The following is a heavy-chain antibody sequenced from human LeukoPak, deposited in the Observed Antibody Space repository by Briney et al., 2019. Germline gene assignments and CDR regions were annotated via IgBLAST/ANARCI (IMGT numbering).Heavy chain of an antibody. J-gene: IGHJ5*02. D-gene: IGHD2-2*01. V-gene: IGHV4-61*02. CDR3: ARHIVVVPAAEFDP. CDR2: IYTSGST. Sequence: SETLSLTCTVSGGSISSGSYYWSWIRQPAGKGLEWIGRIYTSGSTNYNPSLKSRVTISVDTSKNQFSLKLSSVTAADTAVYYCARHIVVVPAAEFDPWGQGALVTVSS. CDR1: GGSISSGSYY.